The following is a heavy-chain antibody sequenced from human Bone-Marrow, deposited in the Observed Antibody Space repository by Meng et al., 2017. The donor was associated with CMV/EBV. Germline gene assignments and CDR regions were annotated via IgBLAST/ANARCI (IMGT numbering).Heavy chain of an antibody. J-gene: IGHJ4*02. V-gene: IGHV3-21*04. CDR1: GFTFSSYS. CDR3: ARANIAAAGHFDY. Sequence: GESLKISCAASGFTFSSYSMNWVRQAPGKGLEWVSSISSSSSYIYYADSVKGRFTISRDNAKNSLYLQMNSLRAEDTALYYCARANIAAAGHFDYWGQGTLVTVSS. D-gene: IGHD6-13*01. CDR2: ISSSSSYI.